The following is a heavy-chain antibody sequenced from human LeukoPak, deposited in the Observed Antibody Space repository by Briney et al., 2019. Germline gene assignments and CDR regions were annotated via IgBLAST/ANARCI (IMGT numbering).Heavy chain of an antibody. J-gene: IGHJ4*02. V-gene: IGHV3-7*01. D-gene: IGHD2-15*01. CDR3: AGQCSGGGRGYFDY. CDR2: IKQDGSEK. Sequence: PGGSLRLSCAASGFTFSSYWMSWVRQAPGKGLEWVANIKQDGSEKYYVDSVKGRFTISRDNAKNSLYLQMNSLRAEDTAVYYCAGQCSGGGRGYFDYWGQGTLVTVSS. CDR1: GFTFSSYW.